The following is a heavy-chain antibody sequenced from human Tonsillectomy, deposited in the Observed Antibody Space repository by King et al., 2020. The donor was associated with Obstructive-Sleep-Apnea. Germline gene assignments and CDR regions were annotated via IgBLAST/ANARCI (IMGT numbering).Heavy chain of an antibody. J-gene: IGHJ4*02. CDR2: INHSGST. V-gene: IGHV4-34*01. CDR3: ARVLGAAGPDYYFDY. CDR1: GASFSDYY. D-gene: IGHD1-26*01. Sequence: VQLQQWGTGLLKPSETLSLTCAVYGASFSDYYWSWIRQPPGKGLEWIGEINHSGSTNFNSSLKSRVTISVDTSRRQFSLKLHSVTAADTAVYYCARVLGAAGPDYYFDYWGQGTLVTVSS.